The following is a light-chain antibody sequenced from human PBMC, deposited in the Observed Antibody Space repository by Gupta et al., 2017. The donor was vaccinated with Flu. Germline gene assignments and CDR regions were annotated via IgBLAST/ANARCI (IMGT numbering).Light chain of an antibody. V-gene: IGKV1-39*01. CDR3: QQTYNPPLT. Sequence: GDRVAITCRASETISKYLNWYLQKSGKAPKLLIYGASILQSEVPSRFSGSGSGTDFTLTIAGLQPEDFGTYYCQQTYNPPLTFGQGTQLEIK. CDR1: ETISKY. J-gene: IGKJ5*01. CDR2: GAS.